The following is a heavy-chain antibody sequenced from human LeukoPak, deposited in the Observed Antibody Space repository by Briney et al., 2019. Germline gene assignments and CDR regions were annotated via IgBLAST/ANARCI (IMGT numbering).Heavy chain of an antibody. CDR1: GYTFTSYY. D-gene: IGHD2-2*01. V-gene: IGHV1-46*03. J-gene: IGHJ4*02. Sequence: GASVKVSCKASGYTFTSYYMHWVRQAPGQGLEWMGIINPSGGGTSYAQKFQGRVTMTRDTSTSTVYMELSSLRSEDTAVYYCAREVVPAAPSFSFDYWGQGTLVTVSS. CDR3: AREVVPAAPSFSFDY. CDR2: INPSGGGT.